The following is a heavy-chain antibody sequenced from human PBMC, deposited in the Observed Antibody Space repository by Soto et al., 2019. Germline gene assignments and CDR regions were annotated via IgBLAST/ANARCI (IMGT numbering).Heavy chain of an antibody. CDR3: ARGFRNGFNV. D-gene: IGHD2-8*01. J-gene: IGHJ6*02. Sequence: EVQLVESGGGPVKPGGSLRLSCVASGFTFSGYSINWVRQAPGKGLEWVSYISGPSIYIYYADSVKGRFTISRDNAKIAEYLQMNSQRAEDTAVYYCARGFRNGFNVWGQGTTVSVSS. CDR1: GFTFSGYS. V-gene: IGHV3-21*01. CDR2: ISGPSIYI.